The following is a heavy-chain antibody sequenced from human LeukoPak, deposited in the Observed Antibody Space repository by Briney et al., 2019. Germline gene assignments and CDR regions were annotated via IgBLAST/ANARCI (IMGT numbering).Heavy chain of an antibody. Sequence: GGSLRLSCAASGFTFSSYGMHWVRQAPGKGLEWVSYISSSGSTIYYADSVKGRFTISRDNAKNSLYLQMNSLRAEDTAVYYCARTRSGYFLVGAFDIWGQGTMVTVSS. J-gene: IGHJ3*02. D-gene: IGHD3-22*01. CDR3: ARTRSGYFLVGAFDI. CDR1: GFTFSSYG. CDR2: ISSSGSTI. V-gene: IGHV3-48*04.